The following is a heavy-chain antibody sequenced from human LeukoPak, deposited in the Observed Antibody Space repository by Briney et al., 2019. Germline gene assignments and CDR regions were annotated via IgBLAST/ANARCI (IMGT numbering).Heavy chain of an antibody. J-gene: IGHJ4*02. V-gene: IGHV3-7*01. CDR3: ARDRVAATLGEFDY. CDR2: IKQDGSEK. D-gene: IGHD2-15*01. CDR1: GFTFSSYW. Sequence: RPGGSLRLSCAASGFTFSSYWMSWVRQAPGKGLEWVANIKQDGSEKYYVDSVKGRFTISRDNAKNSLYLQMNSLRAEDTAVYYCARDRVAATLGEFDYWGQGTLVTVSS.